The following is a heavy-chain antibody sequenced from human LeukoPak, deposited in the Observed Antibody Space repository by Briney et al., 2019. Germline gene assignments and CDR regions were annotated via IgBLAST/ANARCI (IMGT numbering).Heavy chain of an antibody. D-gene: IGHD2-21*02. V-gene: IGHV3-9*01. CDR3: AKLGCGGDCSIDY. CDR1: GFTFSSYA. J-gene: IGHJ4*02. Sequence: PGRSLRLSCAASGFTFSSYAMHWVRQAPGKGLEWVSGISSNSGTIGYTDSVKGRFTISRDNAKNSLYLQMNSLRTEDTALYYCAKLGCGGDCSIDYWGQGTLVTVSS. CDR2: ISSNSGTI.